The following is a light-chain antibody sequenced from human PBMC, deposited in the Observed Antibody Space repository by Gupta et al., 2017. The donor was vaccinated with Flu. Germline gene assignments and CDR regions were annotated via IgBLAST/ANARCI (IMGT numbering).Light chain of an antibody. V-gene: IGLV1-40*01. CDR2: RSS. CDR1: SSNIGAGYD. CDR3: QSYDTSKSGWV. Sequence: QSVLTPPPAVSGAPGQRVTISCTGSSSNIGAGYDVHWYQQLPGRAPNVLIYRSSNRPSGLPDRFFGSKSGISASLTITGLQAEDEADYYCQSYDTSKSGWVFGGGTKVTAL. J-gene: IGLJ3*02.